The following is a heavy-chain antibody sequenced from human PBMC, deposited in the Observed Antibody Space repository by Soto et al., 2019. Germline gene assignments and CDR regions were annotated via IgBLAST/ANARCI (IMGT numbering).Heavy chain of an antibody. CDR3: ENKKVLTSIFDN. Sequence: GGSLRLSCAASGFTVSSNYMNWVRQAPGKGLEWVSIIYSGGSTEYADSVKGRFTISRDNSKNTVYLQMNSLRPEDTAVYFCENKKVLTSIFDNWGQGTLVTVSS. CDR1: GFTVSSNY. J-gene: IGHJ4*02. V-gene: IGHV3-53*01. D-gene: IGHD2-21*02. CDR2: IYSGGST.